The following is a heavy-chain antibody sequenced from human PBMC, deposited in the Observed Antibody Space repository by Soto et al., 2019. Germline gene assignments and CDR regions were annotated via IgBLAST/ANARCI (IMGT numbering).Heavy chain of an antibody. CDR1: GGSISNYY. CDR3: ARGPSAYYYYGMDV. V-gene: IGHV4-4*07. J-gene: IGHJ6*02. Sequence: SETLSLTCTVSGGSISNYYWSWIRQPAGKGLEWIGRIYTSGSTNYNPSLKSRVTMSVDTSKNQFSLELSSVTAADTAVYYCARGPSAYYYYGMDVWGQGTTVTV. CDR2: IYTSGST.